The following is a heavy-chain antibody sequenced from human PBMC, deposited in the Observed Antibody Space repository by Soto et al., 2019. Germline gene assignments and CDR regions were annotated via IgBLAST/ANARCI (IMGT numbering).Heavy chain of an antibody. CDR2: IWYDGSNK. D-gene: IGHD2-2*02. J-gene: IGHJ6*02. V-gene: IGHV3-33*01. CDR1: GFNFISYG. CDR3: ARELGYCSSTRCYKGNYGMDV. Sequence: LRRSWVGTGFNFISYGIHWVRHARAKGAEGERVIWYDGSNKYYADSVKGRFIISRDNSKNTLYLQMNSLRAEDTAVYYCARELGYCSSTRCYKGNYGMDVWGPGTTVTVSS.